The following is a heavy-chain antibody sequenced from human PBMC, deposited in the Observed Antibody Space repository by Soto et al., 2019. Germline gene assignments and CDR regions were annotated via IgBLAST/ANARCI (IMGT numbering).Heavy chain of an antibody. Sequence: GGSLRLSCAGSGFTFCDSYMSFILQAPGNGLEWLSYISPGSRYPAYADSVKGRFTISRDNAKRSLYLQMMSLTAEDTAIYYCVRGGGGGLFDPWGQGTMVTVSS. CDR3: VRGGGGGLFDP. CDR1: GFTFCDSY. V-gene: IGHV3-11*06. D-gene: IGHD2-15*01. J-gene: IGHJ5*02. CDR2: ISPGSRYP.